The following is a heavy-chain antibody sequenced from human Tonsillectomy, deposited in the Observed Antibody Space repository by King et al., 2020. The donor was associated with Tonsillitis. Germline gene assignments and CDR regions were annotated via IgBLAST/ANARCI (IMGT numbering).Heavy chain of an antibody. CDR1: GFTFSSYA. D-gene: IGHD3-3*01. V-gene: IGHV3-23*01. J-gene: IGHJ5*01. CDR3: AQDSSLEDYTVWGWTCFDS. Sequence: VQLLESGGGLVQPGGSLRLSCAASGFTFSSYAMSWVRQAPGKGLEWVSAISGSGGSTYYADSVKGRFTISRDNSKNTLYLQMNSLRAEDTAVYYCAQDSSLEDYTVWGWTCFDSWGQGTLVTVSS. CDR2: ISGSGGST.